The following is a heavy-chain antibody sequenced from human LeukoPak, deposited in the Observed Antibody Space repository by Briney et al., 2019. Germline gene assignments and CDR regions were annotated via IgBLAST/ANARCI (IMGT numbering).Heavy chain of an antibody. Sequence: SETLSLTCNVSGDSISSGNYYWSWIRQHAGKGLEWIGRIYISGSTNYNPSLKSRVTISVDTSKNQFSLKLSSVTAADTAVYYCARGLNIAAAWIDYWGQGTLVTVSS. CDR2: IYISGST. CDR1: GDSISSGNYY. V-gene: IGHV4-61*02. D-gene: IGHD6-13*01. J-gene: IGHJ4*02. CDR3: ARGLNIAAAWIDY.